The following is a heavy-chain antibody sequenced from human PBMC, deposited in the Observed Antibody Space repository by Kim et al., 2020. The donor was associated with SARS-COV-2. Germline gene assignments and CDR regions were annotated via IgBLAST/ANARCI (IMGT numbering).Heavy chain of an antibody. D-gene: IGHD5-12*01. V-gene: IGHV4-61*01. CDR2: IYYNGET. CDR3: ARVSWDTVATSPYFDY. CDR1: GGSVSSGSYF. Sequence: SETLSLTCTVSGGSVSSGSYFWSWIRQPPGKGLEWIGYIYYNGETKYNPSLKSRVTLSIDTPKNLFSLNMWYVTAADTAVYYCARVSWDTVATSPYFDYWGRGTLVTVSS. J-gene: IGHJ4*02.